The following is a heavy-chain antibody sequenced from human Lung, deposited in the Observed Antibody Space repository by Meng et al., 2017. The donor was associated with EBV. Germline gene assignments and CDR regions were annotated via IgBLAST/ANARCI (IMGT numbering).Heavy chain of an antibody. J-gene: IGHJ4*02. CDR1: GGPISSYS. V-gene: IGHV4-4*07. CDR2: IYTSGST. D-gene: IGHD5-12*01. Sequence: QGKLPESGPGVGRPYGTLSLSWTASGGPISSYSWSGIRQPAGKGLEWIGRIYTSGSTNYNPSLKSRVTMSVDTSKNQFSLKLSSVTAADTAVYYCARDPGLGYSGYDGILGYWGQGTLVTVSS. CDR3: ARDPGLGYSGYDGILGY.